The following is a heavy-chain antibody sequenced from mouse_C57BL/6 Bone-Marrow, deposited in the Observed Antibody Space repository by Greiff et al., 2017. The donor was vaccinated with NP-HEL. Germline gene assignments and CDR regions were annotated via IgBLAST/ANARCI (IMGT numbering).Heavy chain of an antibody. D-gene: IGHD1-1*01. CDR3: ASCVITTVVERCWYCDV. J-gene: IGHJ1*03. CDR1: GYTFTSYW. CDR2: IYPGSGST. V-gene: IGHV1-55*01. Sequence: QVQLQQPGAELVKPGASVKMSCKASGYTFTSYWITWVKQRPGQGLEWIGDIYPGSGSTNYNEKFKSKATLTVDTSSSTAYMQLSSLTSEDSAVYYCASCVITTVVERCWYCDVWGRGTTVTVSS.